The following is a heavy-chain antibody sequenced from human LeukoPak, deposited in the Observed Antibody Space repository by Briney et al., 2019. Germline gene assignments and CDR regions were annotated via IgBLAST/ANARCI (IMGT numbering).Heavy chain of an antibody. Sequence: VGSLRLSCGASGFTFSYHWMHWVRQVPGKGLVWVSRIDGGGSSTSYADSVKGRFSISRDNAKSTLYLQMSSLRAEDTAVYYCARGPGSSGGAYVGDYWGPGTLVTVSS. CDR2: IDGGGSST. CDR3: ARGPGSSGGAYVGDY. J-gene: IGHJ4*01. D-gene: IGHD3-22*01. CDR1: GFTFSYHW. V-gene: IGHV3-74*01.